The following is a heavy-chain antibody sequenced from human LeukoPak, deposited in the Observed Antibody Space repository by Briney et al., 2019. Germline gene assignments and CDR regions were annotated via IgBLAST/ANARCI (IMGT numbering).Heavy chain of an antibody. D-gene: IGHD3-22*01. CDR2: IYYSGST. J-gene: IGHJ5*02. CDR1: GGSISSGGYY. V-gene: IGHV4-31*03. CDR3: AREWGDYYDSSGPHRPYNWFDP. Sequence: SETLSLTCTVSGGSISSGGYYWNWIRQHPGRGLGWIGYIYYSGSTYYNPSLKSRVTISVDTSKNQFSLKLSSVTAAATAVYYCAREWGDYYDSSGPHRPYNWFDPWGQGTLVTVSS.